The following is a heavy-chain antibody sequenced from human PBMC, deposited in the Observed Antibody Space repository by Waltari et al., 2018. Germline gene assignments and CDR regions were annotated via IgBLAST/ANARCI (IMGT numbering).Heavy chain of an antibody. Sequence: QVQLQESGPGLVKPSKTLSLTCTVSGGSINNYYWRWIRQPPGKGLEWIGFIYYSGNTNYSPSLRSRVTISIDTSKSQFSLKLTFVTAADTAVYYCARGRLRDFDVDYQFYYAMDVWGQGTTVAVSS. J-gene: IGHJ6*02. D-gene: IGHD3-9*01. CDR3: ARGRLRDFDVDYQFYYAMDV. CDR1: GGSINNYY. V-gene: IGHV4-59*13. CDR2: IYYSGNT.